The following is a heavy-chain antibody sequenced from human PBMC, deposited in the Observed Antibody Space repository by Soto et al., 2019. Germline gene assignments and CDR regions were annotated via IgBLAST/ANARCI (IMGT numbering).Heavy chain of an antibody. J-gene: IGHJ4*02. CDR1: GFTFSSYY. V-gene: IGHV3-7*05. CDR3: VSPSSIYHPFGY. D-gene: IGHD2-2*01. CDR2: MNQDGSEK. Sequence: GGSLRLSCAASGFTFSSYYMTWVRQAPGEGLEWVANMNQDGSEKYYVDSVKGRFIISRDNAENSLYLEVSSLRADDTAAYYCVSPSSIYHPFGYWGQGTLVTVSS.